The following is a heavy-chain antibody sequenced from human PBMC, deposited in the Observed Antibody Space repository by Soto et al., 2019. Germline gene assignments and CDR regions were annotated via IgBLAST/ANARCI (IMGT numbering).Heavy chain of an antibody. J-gene: IGHJ4*02. CDR3: ATESGPFDY. Sequence: SETLSLTCTVSGGSVTSDEDYWSWIRQSPGKGLEWIGYISNSGSTGYNPSLKTRLSMSVDRSKNQFTLRLTSVTAADTAVYFCATESGPFDYWGQGTLVTVSS. CDR2: ISNSGST. V-gene: IGHV4-30-4*01. D-gene: IGHD1-26*01. CDR1: GGSVTSDEDY.